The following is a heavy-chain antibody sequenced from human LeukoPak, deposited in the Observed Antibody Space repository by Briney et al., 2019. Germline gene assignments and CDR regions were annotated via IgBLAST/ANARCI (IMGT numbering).Heavy chain of an antibody. CDR2: FRGSCGTT. D-gene: IGHD2-8*01. CDR1: GFSFSRYA. V-gene: IGHV3-23*01. J-gene: IGHJ6*03. Sequence: QPGGSLRLSCASSGFSFSRYAMNWAREAPGRGVEWVSGFRGSCGTTYDAHSVKGRFTISRDNSKNTLYLQMNSLRAEDTAVYYCANGNRCTSPNCLGYYYFYMDVWGKGTTVTVSS. CDR3: ANGNRCTSPNCLGYYYFYMDV.